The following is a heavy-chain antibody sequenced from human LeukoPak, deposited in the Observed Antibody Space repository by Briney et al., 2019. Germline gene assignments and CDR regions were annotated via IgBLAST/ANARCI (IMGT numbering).Heavy chain of an antibody. D-gene: IGHD2-2*01. V-gene: IGHV3-23*01. CDR1: GFTFSSYG. J-gene: IGHJ3*02. CDR2: ISGSGGST. Sequence: GGSLRLSCAASGFTFSSYGMSWVRQAPGKGLEWVSAISGSGGSTYYADSVKGRFTISRDNSKNTLYLQMNSLRAEDTAVYYCANHPTADQTRIGAFDIWGQGTMVTVSS. CDR3: ANHPTADQTRIGAFDI.